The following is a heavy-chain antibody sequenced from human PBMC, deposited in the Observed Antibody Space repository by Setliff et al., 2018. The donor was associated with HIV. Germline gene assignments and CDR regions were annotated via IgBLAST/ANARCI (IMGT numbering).Heavy chain of an antibody. CDR3: ARHGSNWFDP. Sequence: KTSETLSLTCSVSGGSIRSNSYYWGWIRQPPGKGLEWIGSIYYSGSAYYNPSLKSRVTISVDTSKNQFYLRLSSVTAADTAVYYCARHGSNWFDPWGQGTQVTVSS. CDR1: GGSIRSNSYY. D-gene: IGHD3-10*01. V-gene: IGHV4-39*01. CDR2: IYYSGSA. J-gene: IGHJ5*02.